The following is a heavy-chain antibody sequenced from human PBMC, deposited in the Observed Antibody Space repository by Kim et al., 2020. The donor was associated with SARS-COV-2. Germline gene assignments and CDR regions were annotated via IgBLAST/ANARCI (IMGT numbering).Heavy chain of an antibody. V-gene: IGHV3-11*01. J-gene: IGHJ4*02. CDR3: VRGTWLQV. D-gene: IGHD5-12*01. CDR2: ITNSGNNI. Sequence: GGSLRLSCAASGFTFSDYDMIWLRQAPGKELEWFSYITNSGNNIYYADSVKGRFTISRDNAKNSLYLQMNSLRAEDTAVYYCVRGTWLQVWGQGTLVTISS. CDR1: GFTFSDYD.